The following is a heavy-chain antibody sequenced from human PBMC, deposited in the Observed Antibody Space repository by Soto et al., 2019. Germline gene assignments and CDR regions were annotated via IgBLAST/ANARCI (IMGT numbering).Heavy chain of an antibody. D-gene: IGHD5-12*01. CDR1: GDSFNDYY. J-gene: IGHJ6*03. CDR2: INPNGGVT. CDR3: ARERGGATATLDYYYFYVDV. Sequence: QVQLVQSGAEVRKPGASVTVSCRSSGDSFNDYYIHWVRQAPGQGFEWMGWINPNGGVTKYAQKFQGWVSMTRDTSIRTVYMQLSRLRSDDTAVYYGARERGGATATLDYYYFYVDVWGTGTTVTVSS. V-gene: IGHV1-2*04.